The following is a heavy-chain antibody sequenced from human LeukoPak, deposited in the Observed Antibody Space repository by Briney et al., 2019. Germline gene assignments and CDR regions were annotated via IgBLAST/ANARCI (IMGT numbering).Heavy chain of an antibody. CDR1: GFTFSNYG. V-gene: IGHV3-23*01. D-gene: IGHD1-26*01. CDR2: ISGSGGNT. J-gene: IGHJ6*03. CDR3: AKDDGGSYYIYYYYMDV. Sequence: GGSLRLSCAASGFTFSNYGVSWVRQAPGKGLEWVSAISGSGGNTYYADSVKGRFTISRDNSKNTLYLQMNSLRAEDTAVYYCAKDDGGSYYIYYYYMDVWGKGTTATISS.